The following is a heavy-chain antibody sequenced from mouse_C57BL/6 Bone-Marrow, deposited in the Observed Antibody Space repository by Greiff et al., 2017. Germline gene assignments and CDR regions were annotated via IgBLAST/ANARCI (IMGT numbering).Heavy chain of an antibody. CDR2: IDPSDSYT. CDR3: ARGTLGYEGFAY. J-gene: IGHJ3*01. V-gene: IGHV1-69*01. CDR1: GYTFTSYW. D-gene: IGHD2-2*01. Sequence: VQLQQPGAELVMPGASVKLSCKASGYTFTSYWMHWVKQRPGQGLEWIGEIDPSDSYTNYNQKVKGKSTLTVDKSSSTAYMQLSSLTSEDSAVYYCARGTLGYEGFAYWGQGTLVTVSA.